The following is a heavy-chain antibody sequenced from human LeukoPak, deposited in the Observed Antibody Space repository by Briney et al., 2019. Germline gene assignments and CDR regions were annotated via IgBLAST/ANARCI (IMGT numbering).Heavy chain of an antibody. CDR3: AELGITMIGGV. Sequence: GGSLRLSCAASGFTFSSYEMNWVRQPPGKGLEWVSYISSSGSTIYYADSVKGRFTISRDNAKNSLYLQMNSLRAEDTAVYYCAELGITMIGGVWGEGTTVTISS. V-gene: IGHV3-48*03. CDR2: ISSSGSTI. J-gene: IGHJ6*04. CDR1: GFTFSSYE. D-gene: IGHD3-10*02.